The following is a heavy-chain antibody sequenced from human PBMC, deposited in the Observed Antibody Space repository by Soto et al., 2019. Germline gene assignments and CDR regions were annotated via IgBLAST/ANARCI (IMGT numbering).Heavy chain of an antibody. CDR3: ARTDYGSGFFDY. V-gene: IGHV1-69*13. CDR2: IIPIFGTA. Sequence: GASVKVSCKASGGTFSSYAISWVRQAPGQGLEWMGGIIPIFGTANYAQKFQGRVTITADESTSTAYMELSSLRSEDTAVYYCARTDYGSGFFDYWGQGTLVTVSS. D-gene: IGHD3-10*01. J-gene: IGHJ4*02. CDR1: GGTFSSYA.